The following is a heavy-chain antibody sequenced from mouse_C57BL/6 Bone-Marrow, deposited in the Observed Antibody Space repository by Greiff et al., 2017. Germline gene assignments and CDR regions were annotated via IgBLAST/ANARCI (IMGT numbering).Heavy chain of an antibody. J-gene: IGHJ2*01. CDR1: GYTFTSYW. CDR3: VIYYDYDY. D-gene: IGHD2-4*01. CDR2: IDPSDRYT. V-gene: IGHV1-50*01. Sequence: QVQLQQPGAELVKPGASVKLSCKASGYTFTSYWMQWVKQRPGQGLEWIGEIDPSDRYTNHNQKFKGKATLTVDTSSTTAYMQLSSLTSEDSAVYYCVIYYDYDYWGQGTTLTVSS.